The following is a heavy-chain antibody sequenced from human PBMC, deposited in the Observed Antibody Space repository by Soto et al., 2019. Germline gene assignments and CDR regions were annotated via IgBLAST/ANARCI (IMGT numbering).Heavy chain of an antibody. D-gene: IGHD3-22*01. CDR2: VSGSAATT. V-gene: IGHV3-23*01. CDR3: AFSSGGYYHNPHAY. CDR1: GFTFSSYA. J-gene: IGHJ4*02. Sequence: GSLRLSCAASGFTFSSYAMNWVRQAPGKGLEWVSGVSGSAATTYYADSVKGRFTISRDNSKNTLYLQMNSLRAEDTAVYYCAFSSGGYYHNPHAYWGQGTLVTVSS.